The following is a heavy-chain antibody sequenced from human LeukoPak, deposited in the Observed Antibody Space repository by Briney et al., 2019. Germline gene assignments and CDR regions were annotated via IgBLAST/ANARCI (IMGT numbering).Heavy chain of an antibody. V-gene: IGHV4-61*02. CDR1: GGSISSGSYY. D-gene: IGHD4-11*01. CDR2: IYTSGST. J-gene: IGHJ6*03. CDR3: ARGYSNYNLGYYYYMDV. Sequence: SETLSLTCTVSGGSISSGSYYWSWIRQPAGKGLEWIGRIYTSGSTNYNPSLKSRVTISVDTPKNQFSLKLSSVTAADTAVYYCARGYSNYNLGYYYYMDVWGKGTTVTVSS.